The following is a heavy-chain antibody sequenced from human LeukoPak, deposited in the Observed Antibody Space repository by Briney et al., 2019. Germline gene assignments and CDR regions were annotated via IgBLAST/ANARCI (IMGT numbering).Heavy chain of an antibody. CDR3: AKVGGGPPIDY. Sequence: GSLRLSCAASGFIFSSYAMSWVRQAPGKGLEWVSAISGSGDRTYYKDSVKGRFTISRDSSKNTLFLQMNSPRAEDTAIYYCAKVGGGPPIDYWGQGTLVTVSS. D-gene: IGHD3-10*01. J-gene: IGHJ4*02. V-gene: IGHV3-23*01. CDR2: ISGSGDRT. CDR1: GFIFSSYA.